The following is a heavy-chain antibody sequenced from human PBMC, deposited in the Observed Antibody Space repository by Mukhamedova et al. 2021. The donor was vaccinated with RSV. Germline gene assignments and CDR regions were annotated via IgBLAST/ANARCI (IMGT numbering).Heavy chain of an antibody. D-gene: IGHD4-17*01. CDR2: ISSSSSYT. CDR3: ARDGPQDYGDYPKENYHWYFDL. J-gene: IGHJ2*01. V-gene: IGHV3-11*06. Sequence: VSYISSSSSYTNYADSVKGRFTISRDNAKNSLYLQMNSLRAEDTAVYYCARDGPQDYGDYPKENYHWYFDLWGRGTLVTVSS.